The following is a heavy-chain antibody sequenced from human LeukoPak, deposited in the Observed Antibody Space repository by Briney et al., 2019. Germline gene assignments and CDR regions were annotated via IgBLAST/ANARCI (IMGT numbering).Heavy chain of an antibody. CDR2: IYYSGST. Sequence: SQTLSLTCTVSGGSISSGDYYWSWIRQPPGKGLEWIGYIYYSGSTYYNPSLKSRVTISVDTSKNQFSLKLSSVTAADTAVYYSARYTATTVTFDYWGQGTLVTVSS. D-gene: IGHD4-17*01. CDR1: GGSISSGDYY. CDR3: ARYTATTVTFDY. J-gene: IGHJ4*02. V-gene: IGHV4-30-4*01.